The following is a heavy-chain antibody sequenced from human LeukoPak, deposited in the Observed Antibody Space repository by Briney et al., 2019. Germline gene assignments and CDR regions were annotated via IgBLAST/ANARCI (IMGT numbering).Heavy chain of an antibody. CDR2: ISYDGSNK. D-gene: IGHD6-19*01. Sequence: GGSLRLSCAASGFTFSSYAMHWVRQAPGKGLEWVAVISYDGSNKYYADSVKGRFTISRDNSKNTLYQQMNSLRAEDTAVYYCARRSGIAVAGAFDYWGQGTLVTVSS. V-gene: IGHV3-30*04. J-gene: IGHJ4*02. CDR1: GFTFSSYA. CDR3: ARRSGIAVAGAFDY.